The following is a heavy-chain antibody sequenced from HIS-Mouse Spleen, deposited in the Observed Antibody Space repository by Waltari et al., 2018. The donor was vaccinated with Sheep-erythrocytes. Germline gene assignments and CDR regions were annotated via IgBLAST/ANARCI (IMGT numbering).Heavy chain of an antibody. V-gene: IGHV3-53*01. D-gene: IGHD4-17*01. CDR1: GFSVRSNY. Sequence: EVQLVESGGGLIQPGGSMRHSCAASGFSVRSNYMSWCRQAPGKGLEWVSVIYSGGSTYYADSVKGRFTISRDNSKNTLYLQMNSLRAEDTAVYYCARGHPDYGDYDAFDIWGQGTMVTVSS. J-gene: IGHJ3*02. CDR2: IYSGGST. CDR3: ARGHPDYGDYDAFDI.